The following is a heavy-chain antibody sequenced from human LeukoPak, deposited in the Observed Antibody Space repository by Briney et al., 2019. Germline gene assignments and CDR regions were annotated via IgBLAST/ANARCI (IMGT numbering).Heavy chain of an antibody. J-gene: IGHJ6*03. CDR3: AKDLEGYHAYMDV. CDR1: GFTFSSYA. D-gene: IGHD5-18*01. CDR2: ISGSGGNT. V-gene: IGHV3-23*01. Sequence: PGGSLRLPCAASGFTFSSYAMSWVRQAPGKGLEWVSVISGSGGNTYYADSVKGRFTFSRDNSKNTLYLQMNSLRAEDTAVYYCAKDLEGYHAYMDVWGKGTTVTVSS.